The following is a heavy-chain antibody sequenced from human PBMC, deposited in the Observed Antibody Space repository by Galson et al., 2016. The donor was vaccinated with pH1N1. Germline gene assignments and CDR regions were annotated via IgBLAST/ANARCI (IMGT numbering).Heavy chain of an antibody. CDR3: ATGLLAAAGTFDY. J-gene: IGHJ4*02. CDR1: GFTVSSKY. V-gene: IGHV3-53*05. D-gene: IGHD6-13*01. CDR2: IYSGGST. Sequence: SLRLSCAASGFTVSSKYMSWVRQAPGKGLEWVSVIYSGGSTYYADSVKGRFTISRDTSKNTLYLQMNSLGAEDTAVYYCATGLLAAAGTFDYWGQGTLVTVSS.